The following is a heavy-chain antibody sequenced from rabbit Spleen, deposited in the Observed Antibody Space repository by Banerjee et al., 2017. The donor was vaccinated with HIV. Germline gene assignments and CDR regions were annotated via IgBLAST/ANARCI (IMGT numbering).Heavy chain of an antibody. CDR2: IDAGSSGFT. J-gene: IGHJ6*01. Sequence: KESGGGLVQPGASLTLTCTASGVSFSSSSYMCWVRQAPGKGLEWIACIDAGSSGFTYFATWAKGRFTCSKTSSTTVTLQMTRLTAADTATYFCARDTGTSFSSYGMDLWGPGTLVTVS. D-gene: IGHD8-1*01. CDR1: GVSFSSSSY. CDR3: ARDTGTSFSSYGMDL. V-gene: IGHV1S40*01.